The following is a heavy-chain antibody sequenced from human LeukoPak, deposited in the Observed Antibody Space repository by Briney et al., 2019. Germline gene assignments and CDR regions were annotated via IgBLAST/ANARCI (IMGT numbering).Heavy chain of an antibody. CDR3: AKGSGGSYFDY. CDR2: IRYDGGNK. V-gene: IGHV3-30*02. D-gene: IGHD3-16*01. CDR1: GFTFSSYT. J-gene: IGHJ4*02. Sequence: GGSLRLSCAASGFTFSSYTTHWVRQAPGKGLEWVAFIRYDGGNKYYADSVKGRFTISRDNSKDTLYLQMNSLSADDTAVYYCAKGSGGSYFDYWGQGTLVTVSS.